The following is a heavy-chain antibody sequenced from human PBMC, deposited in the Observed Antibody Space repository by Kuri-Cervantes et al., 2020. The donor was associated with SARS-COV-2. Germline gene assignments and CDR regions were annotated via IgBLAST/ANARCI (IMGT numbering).Heavy chain of an antibody. CDR1: GGSISSGHYY. J-gene: IGHJ4*02. Sequence: SETLSLTCTVSGGSISSGHYYWSWVRQPPGKGLEWVGYNYYICSTFYHPSLKSRVTISSDTSRNQFSLRLISVTAAATAVYFCASPLRYSYCRSYPQGDFWGRGTLVTVSS. D-gene: IGHD2-2*01. V-gene: IGHV4-30-4*08. CDR3: ASPLRYSYCRSYPQGDF. CDR2: NYYICST.